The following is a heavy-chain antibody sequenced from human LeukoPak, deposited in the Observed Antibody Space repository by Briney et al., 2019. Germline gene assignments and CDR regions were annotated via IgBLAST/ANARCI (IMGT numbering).Heavy chain of an antibody. J-gene: IGHJ4*02. CDR3: TRGDRGYAESLY. CDR2: IEEDGNED. CDR1: GFSFREHW. V-gene: IGHV3-7*02. Sequence: GGSLRLSCTVSGFSFREHWMSWGRQAPGKGLEWVGYIEEDGNEDYYVDSVEGRFVIFRDNAKNSLYLQMHSLRAEDTAVYYCTRGDRGYAESLYWGRGTLVTVSS. D-gene: IGHD5-12*01.